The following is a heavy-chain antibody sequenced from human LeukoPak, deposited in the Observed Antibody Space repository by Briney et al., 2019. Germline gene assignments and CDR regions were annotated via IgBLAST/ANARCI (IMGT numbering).Heavy chain of an antibody. CDR1: GGSISSYY. J-gene: IGHJ4*02. CDR3: ASVGTYYDILTGYSAQYYFDY. D-gene: IGHD3-9*01. V-gene: IGHV4-59*01. CDR2: IYYSGST. Sequence: SETLSLTCTVSGGSISSYYWSWIRQPPGKGLEWIGYIYYSGSTNYNPSLKSRVTISVDPSKNQFSLKLSSVTAADTAVYYCASVGTYYDILTGYSAQYYFDYWGQGTLVTVSS.